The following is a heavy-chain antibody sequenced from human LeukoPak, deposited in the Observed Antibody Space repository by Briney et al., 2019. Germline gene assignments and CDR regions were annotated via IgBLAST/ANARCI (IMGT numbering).Heavy chain of an antibody. J-gene: IGHJ4*02. CDR2: ISSSSSYI. Sequence: GGSLRLSCAASGFTFSSYSMNWVRQAPGKGLEWVSSISSSSSYIYYADSVKGRFTISRDNAKNSLYLQMNSLRAEDTAVYYCASDPTVTTNRDYWGQGTLVTVSS. CDR3: ASDPTVTTNRDY. V-gene: IGHV3-21*01. CDR1: GFTFSSYS. D-gene: IGHD4-11*01.